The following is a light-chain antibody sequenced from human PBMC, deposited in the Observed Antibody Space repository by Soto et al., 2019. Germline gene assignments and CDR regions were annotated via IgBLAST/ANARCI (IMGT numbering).Light chain of an antibody. V-gene: IGKV2-28*01. CDR3: MQALQSPRT. Sequence: DIVMTKSPLSLPVTPGEPASISCRSGQSLLHSNGYNYLDWYLQKPGQSPQLLIYLGSNRASGVPDRFSGSGSGTDFTLKISRVEAEDVGVYYCMQALQSPRTVGQGTKVDIK. CDR2: LGS. J-gene: IGKJ1*01. CDR1: QSLLHSNGYNY.